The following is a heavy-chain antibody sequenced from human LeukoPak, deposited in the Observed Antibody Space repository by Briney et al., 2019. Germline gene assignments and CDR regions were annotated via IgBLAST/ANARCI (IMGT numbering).Heavy chain of an antibody. Sequence: ASVKVSCKASGYTFTSYGISWVRQAPGQGLEWMGWISAYNGNTNYAQKLQGRVTMTTDTSTSTAYMELRSLRSDDTAVYYCARDRAVAVSYYYYYYGMDVWGQGTTVTVSS. V-gene: IGHV1-18*01. CDR1: GYTFTSYG. CDR2: ISAYNGNT. CDR3: ARDRAVAVSYYYYYYGMDV. D-gene: IGHD6-19*01. J-gene: IGHJ6*02.